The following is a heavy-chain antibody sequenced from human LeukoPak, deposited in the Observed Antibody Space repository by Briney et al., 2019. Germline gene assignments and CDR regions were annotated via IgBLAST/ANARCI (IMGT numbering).Heavy chain of an antibody. CDR3: AWTGGSYPFDY. CDR1: GYTFTGYY. Sequence: GASVKVSCKATGYTFTGYYMHWVRQAPGQELEWIGKSNPNGGGTNYVQKSQGSVTMTRVTSISTAYMELSSLRSDDTAVYYCAWTGGSYPFDYWGQGTLVTVSS. J-gene: IGHJ4*02. D-gene: IGHD2-15*01. V-gene: IGHV1-2*02. CDR2: SNPNGGGT.